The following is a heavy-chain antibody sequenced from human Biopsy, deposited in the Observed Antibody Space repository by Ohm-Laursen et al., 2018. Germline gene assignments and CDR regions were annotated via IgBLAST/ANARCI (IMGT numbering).Heavy chain of an antibody. Sequence: GATVKISCKASGYTFTSYDIRWVRQAPGQGLEWMGWLNPSSGTTGYAQNFQGRVTMTRDTSINTVYMELNSLRSEDTAVYYCARGVVKMEETQDGDHYGMDEGGQGTAVRVSS. CDR2: LNPSSGTT. CDR3: ARGVVKMEETQDGDHYGMDE. J-gene: IGHJ6*02. CDR1: GYTFTSYD. D-gene: IGHD1-1*01. V-gene: IGHV1-8*01.